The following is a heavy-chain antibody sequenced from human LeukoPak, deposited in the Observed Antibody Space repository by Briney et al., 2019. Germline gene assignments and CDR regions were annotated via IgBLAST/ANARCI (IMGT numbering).Heavy chain of an antibody. Sequence: ESGPTLVKPTQTLTLTCTFSDFSLSTPGMGVAWIRQPPGKAPEWLVMIYYNDDKRYSPSLRSRLTITKDTSKNQVVLTMTNVDVVDTATYYCAHLVVTIDWRSYFDYWGQGTLVTVSS. D-gene: IGHD3-9*01. V-gene: IGHV2-5*01. CDR3: AHLVVTIDWRSYFDY. CDR1: DFSLSTPGMG. J-gene: IGHJ4*02. CDR2: IYYNDDK.